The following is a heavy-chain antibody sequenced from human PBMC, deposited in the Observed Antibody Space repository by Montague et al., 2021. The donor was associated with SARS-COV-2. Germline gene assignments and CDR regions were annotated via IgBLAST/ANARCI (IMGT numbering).Heavy chain of an antibody. Sequence: SETLSLTCDIYGDSFSSHTWSWVCQAPGNGLEWNGEITHSGTINYNPSLGGRVTVSLDPYKNRFSLKINSVTAADTALYYCVVFDYVVLTGHIPLWGQGSPITVSS. D-gene: IGHD3-9*01. CDR1: GDSFSSHT. J-gene: IGHJ4*02. CDR2: ITHSGTI. CDR3: VVFDYVVLTGHIPL. V-gene: IGHV4-34*01.